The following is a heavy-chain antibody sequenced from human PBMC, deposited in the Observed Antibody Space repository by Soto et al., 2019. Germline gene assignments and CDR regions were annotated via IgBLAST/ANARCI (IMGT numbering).Heavy chain of an antibody. CDR3: AKDSEQGVPGKY. V-gene: IGHV3-23*01. CDR1: GF. D-gene: IGHD2-8*01. CDR2: ISDYGANT. Sequence: GGSLRLSCAASGFMSWVRQAPGKGLEWVSAISDYGANTYYVDSVKGRFTISRDNAKNTLYLQMNSLRAEDTAVYYCAKDSEQGVPGKYWGQGTLVTVSS. J-gene: IGHJ4*02.